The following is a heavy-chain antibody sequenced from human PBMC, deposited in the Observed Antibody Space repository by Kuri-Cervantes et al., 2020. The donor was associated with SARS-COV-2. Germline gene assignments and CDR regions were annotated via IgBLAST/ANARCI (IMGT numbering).Heavy chain of an antibody. V-gene: IGHV1-2*02. CDR3: ARDAGKGGHCLGH. D-gene: IGHD2-21*01. CDR1: GYTFTGYY. Sequence: SVKVSCKASGYTFTGYYMHWVRQAPGQGLEWMGWINPSSGGTNSAQNFQGRVTMTRDTSISTAYMELRRLRSDDTAVYYCARDAGKGGHCLGHWGQGTLVTVSS. CDR2: INPSSGGT. J-gene: IGHJ4*02.